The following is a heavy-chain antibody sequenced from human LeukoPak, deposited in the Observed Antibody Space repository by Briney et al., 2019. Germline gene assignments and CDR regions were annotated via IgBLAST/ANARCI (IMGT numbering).Heavy chain of an antibody. CDR1: GGSISSGGYY. D-gene: IGHD6-13*01. Sequence: SQTLSLTCTVSGGSISSGGYYWSWIRQPPGKGLEWIGSIYYSGSTYYNPSLKSRVTISVDTSKNQFSLKLSSVTAADTAVYYCARRVGGSWYYDYWGQGTLVTVSS. J-gene: IGHJ4*02. CDR3: ARRVGGSWYYDY. V-gene: IGHV4-30-2*03. CDR2: IYYSGST.